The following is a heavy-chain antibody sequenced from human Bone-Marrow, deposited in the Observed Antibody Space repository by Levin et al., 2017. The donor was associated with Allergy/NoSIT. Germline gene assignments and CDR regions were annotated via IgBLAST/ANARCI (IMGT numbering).Heavy chain of an antibody. D-gene: IGHD1-1*01. CDR2: IYWDDEK. CDR3: GHARGAGNSPLFDF. V-gene: IGHV2-5*02. CDR1: GFSLTTSGVG. Sequence: SGPTLVKPTQTLTLTCTFSGFSLTTSGVGVGWVRQPPGKALEWLALIYWDDEKRYSPSLKSRLTIIKDTSKYQVVLIMTNMDPVDTATYYCGHARGAGNSPLFDFWGQGTLVTVSS. J-gene: IGHJ4*02.